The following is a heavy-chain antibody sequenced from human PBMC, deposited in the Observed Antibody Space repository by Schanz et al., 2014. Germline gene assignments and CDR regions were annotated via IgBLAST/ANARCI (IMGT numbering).Heavy chain of an antibody. CDR2: ISDSSSYI. CDR3: ARDRVQYSSGWYSDS. D-gene: IGHD6-19*01. CDR1: GFTFSDYS. J-gene: IGHJ4*02. Sequence: EVQLVESEGGLVQPGGSLRLSCGASGFTFSDYSMNWVRQAPGKGLEWVSSISDSSSYIYYADSVKGRFTISRDNAKNSLYLQMSSLRAEDTAVYYCARDRVQYSSGWYSDSWGQGTLVTVSS. V-gene: IGHV3-21*01.